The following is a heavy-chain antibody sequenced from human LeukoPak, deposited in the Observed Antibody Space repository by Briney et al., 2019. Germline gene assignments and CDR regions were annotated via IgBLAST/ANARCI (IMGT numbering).Heavy chain of an antibody. D-gene: IGHD2-15*01. V-gene: IGHV3-53*01. Sequence: GGSLRLSCAASGFTVSSNYMSWVRQAPGKGLEWVSVIYSGGSTYYADSVKGRFTISRDNSKNTLYLQMNSLRAEDAAVYYCAWGRGGLGGYYGMDVWGQGTTVTVSS. CDR3: AWGRGGLGGYYGMDV. CDR2: IYSGGST. CDR1: GFTVSSNY. J-gene: IGHJ6*02.